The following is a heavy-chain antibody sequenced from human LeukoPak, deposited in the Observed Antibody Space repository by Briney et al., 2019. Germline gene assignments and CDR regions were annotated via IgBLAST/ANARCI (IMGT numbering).Heavy chain of an antibody. CDR2: INPNNGGT. J-gene: IGHJ4*02. V-gene: IGHV1-2*02. D-gene: IGHD1-26*01. CDR3: ARGYALYSGRYIDFDY. CDR1: GYTFPGHY. Sequence: GASVKVSCKASGYTFPGHYMHWVRQAPGQGLEWMGWINPNNGGTNYAQKFQGRVTMTRDTSISTAYMELSRLRSDDTAVYYCARGYALYSGRYIDFDYWGQGTLVTVSS.